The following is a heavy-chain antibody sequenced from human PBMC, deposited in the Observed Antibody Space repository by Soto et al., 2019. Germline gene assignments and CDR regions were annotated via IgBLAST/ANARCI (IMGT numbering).Heavy chain of an antibody. Sequence: ASVKVSCKASGYTFSDYFIQWLRQAPGQGLEWVAWINPKTAATNYAKKFQDRVTVTSDTSFSTAYLELTRLRPDDTALYYCARIKWGLDYYSGMDVWGEGPAVTVSP. J-gene: IGHJ6*04. CDR2: INPKTAAT. D-gene: IGHD1-26*01. CDR3: ARIKWGLDYYSGMDV. CDR1: GYTFSDYF. V-gene: IGHV1-2*02.